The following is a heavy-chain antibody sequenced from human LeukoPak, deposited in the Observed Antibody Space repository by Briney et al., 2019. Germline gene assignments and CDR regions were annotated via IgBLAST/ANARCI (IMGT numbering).Heavy chain of an antibody. V-gene: IGHV4-34*01. CDR3: AREDRYCSGGSCYS. CDR2: INHSGST. D-gene: IGHD2-15*01. CDR1: GGSFSGYY. J-gene: IGHJ4*02. Sequence: ASETLSLTCAVYGGSFSGYYWSWIRQPPGKGLEWIGEINHSGSTNYNPSLKSRVIISVDTSKNQFSLELSSVTAADTAVYYCAREDRYCSGGSCYSWGQGTLVTVSS.